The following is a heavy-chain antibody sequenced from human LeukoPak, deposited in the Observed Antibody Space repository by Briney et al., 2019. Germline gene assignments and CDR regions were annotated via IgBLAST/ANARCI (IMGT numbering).Heavy chain of an antibody. Sequence: GGSLRLSCSASGFSFSNNAMHWVRQAPGKGLEYVSGISSNGGTTGYADSVKGGFTISRDNSKRTLFLQMSSLRTEDTAIYYCASTYHYDSSGYYPFDYWGQGTLVTVSS. J-gene: IGHJ4*02. CDR3: ASTYHYDSSGYYPFDY. V-gene: IGHV3-64D*09. CDR2: ISSNGGTT. D-gene: IGHD3-22*01. CDR1: GFSFSNNA.